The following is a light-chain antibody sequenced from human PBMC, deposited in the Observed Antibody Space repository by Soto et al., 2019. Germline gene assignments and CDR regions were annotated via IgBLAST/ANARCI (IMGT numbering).Light chain of an antibody. CDR3: QQYNNWPQT. V-gene: IGKV3-15*01. CDR2: GAS. Sequence: EIVMTQSPATLSVSPGERATLSCRASQSVGGNLAWYQQKPGQAPRLLIYGASTRATGIPARFSGSGSGTEFTLTISSLQSGDFAVYYCQQYNNWPQTFGQGTKVEIK. J-gene: IGKJ1*01. CDR1: QSVGGN.